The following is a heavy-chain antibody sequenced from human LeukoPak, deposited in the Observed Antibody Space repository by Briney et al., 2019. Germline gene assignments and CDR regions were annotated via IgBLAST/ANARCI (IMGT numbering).Heavy chain of an antibody. D-gene: IGHD3-9*01. CDR3: ARVLRYFDWFPKDWYFDL. CDR2: ISGSGGST. Sequence: GGSLRLSCAASGFTFSSYGMSWVRQAPGKGLEWVSAISGSGGSTYYADSVKGRFTISRDNSKNTLYLQMNGLRAEDTAVYYCARVLRYFDWFPKDWYFDLWGRGTLVTVSS. CDR1: GFTFSSYG. J-gene: IGHJ2*01. V-gene: IGHV3-23*01.